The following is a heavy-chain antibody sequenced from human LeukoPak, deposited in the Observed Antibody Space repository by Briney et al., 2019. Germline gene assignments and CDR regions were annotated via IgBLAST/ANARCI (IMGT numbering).Heavy chain of an antibody. CDR1: GYSFTSYW. CDR3: ASSGNPNYYYYMDV. CDR2: IYPGDSDT. V-gene: IGHV5-51*01. J-gene: IGHJ6*03. Sequence: GGALKISFKGSGYSFTSYWIGWVRPMPGKGLEWMGIIYPGDSDTRYSPSFQGQVTISADKSISTAYLQWSSLKASDTAMYYCASSGNPNYYYYMDVWGEGTTVTVSS.